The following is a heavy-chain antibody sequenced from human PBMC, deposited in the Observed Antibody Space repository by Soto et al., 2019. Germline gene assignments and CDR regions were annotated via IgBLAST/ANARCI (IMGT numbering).Heavy chain of an antibody. CDR3: ARYVATSPAGWFEP. J-gene: IGHJ5*02. V-gene: IGHV4-34*01. CDR2: INHSGST. Sequence: SETLSLTCAVYGGSFSGYYWSWIRQPPGKGLEWIGEINHSGSTNYNPTLRTRLSTTKDTSKNQVVLTLTNMDPVDTATYYCARYVATSPAGWFEPWGQGIPVTVSS. D-gene: IGHD3-10*02. CDR1: GGSFSGYY.